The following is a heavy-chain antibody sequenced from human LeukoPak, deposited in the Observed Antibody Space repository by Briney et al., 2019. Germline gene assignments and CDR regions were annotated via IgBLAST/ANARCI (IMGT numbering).Heavy chain of an antibody. V-gene: IGHV4-61*08. CDR2: VYYSGTT. J-gene: IGHJ4*02. Sequence: SETLSLTCTLSGDPLSSHSGYKWNWIRQAPGKGLEWIGYVYYSGTTSYHPSVNSRVTISVDTSKNQFSLKLTAVTAADTSVYYCAREWSAFDYWGQGTLVTVSS. CDR3: AREWSAFDY. D-gene: IGHD3-3*01. CDR1: GDPLSSHSGYK.